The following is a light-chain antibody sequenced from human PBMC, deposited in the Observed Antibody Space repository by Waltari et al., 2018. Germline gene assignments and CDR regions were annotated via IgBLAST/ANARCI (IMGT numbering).Light chain of an antibody. V-gene: IGLV2-8*01. Sequence: QSALTQPPSAYGSPGQSVSISCTGPSSDIGAYHYVSWYQKHPGKAPKLMISEVSKRPSGVPDRFSGSKSGNTASLTVSGLQAEDEADYYCASYAGNNNFVFGSGTKVTVL. CDR3: ASYAGNNNFV. J-gene: IGLJ1*01. CDR1: SSDIGAYHY. CDR2: EVS.